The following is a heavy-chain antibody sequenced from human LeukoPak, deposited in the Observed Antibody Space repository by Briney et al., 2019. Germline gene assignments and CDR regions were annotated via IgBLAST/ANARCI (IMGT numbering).Heavy chain of an antibody. Sequence: SETLSLTCTVSGDSISNGNYYWTWIRQPAGKGLEWIGRIYTRGSTQYNPPLESRVTMSLDVSENQFSLKINSVTAADTAVYYCASGVDFDFWSAYLAYWGQGSLVTVSS. V-gene: IGHV4-61*02. CDR3: ASGVDFDFWSAYLAY. J-gene: IGHJ4*02. CDR1: GDSISNGNYY. CDR2: IYTRGST. D-gene: IGHD3-3*01.